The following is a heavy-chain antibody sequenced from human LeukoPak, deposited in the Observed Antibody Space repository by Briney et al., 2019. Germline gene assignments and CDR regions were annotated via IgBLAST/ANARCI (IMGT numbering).Heavy chain of an antibody. V-gene: IGHV3-48*03. D-gene: IGHD4-17*01. Sequence: GGSLRLSCAASGFTFSSYEMNWVRQAPGKGLEWVSYFSSSGSTIYYADSVKGRFTISRDNAKNSLYLRMNSLRAEDTAVYYCARDRSIDYGDYKGAFDIWGQGTIVTVSS. CDR2: FSSSGSTI. J-gene: IGHJ3*02. CDR3: ARDRSIDYGDYKGAFDI. CDR1: GFTFSSYE.